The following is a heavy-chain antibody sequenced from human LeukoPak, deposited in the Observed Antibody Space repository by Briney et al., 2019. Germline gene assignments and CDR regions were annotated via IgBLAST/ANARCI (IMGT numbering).Heavy chain of an antibody. CDR2: IRCDGSNK. D-gene: IGHD1-26*01. V-gene: IGHV3-30*02. J-gene: IGHJ4*02. CDR3: AKRRGSGSYVPFDY. Sequence: GGSLRLSCAASGFTFSSYGMHWVRQAPGKGLEWVAFIRCDGSNKYYADSVKGRFTISRDNSKNTLYLQMNSLRAEDTAVYYCAKRRGSGSYVPFDYWGQGTLVTVSS. CDR1: GFTFSSYG.